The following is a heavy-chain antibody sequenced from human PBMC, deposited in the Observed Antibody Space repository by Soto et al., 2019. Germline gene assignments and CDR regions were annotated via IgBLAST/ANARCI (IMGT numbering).Heavy chain of an antibody. CDR2: VSFDGKVT. D-gene: IGHD2-21*02. CDR1: GFTFNSLS. Sequence: PGGSLRLSCTGSGFTFNSLSLHWVRQGPDKGLEWVAVVSFDGKVTYYADSVKGRFTVSRDISKNTIYLQANSLRPEDTAVYYCAREPYGDSQYFDYWGQGTPVT. J-gene: IGHJ4*02. V-gene: IGHV3-30*04. CDR3: AREPYGDSQYFDY.